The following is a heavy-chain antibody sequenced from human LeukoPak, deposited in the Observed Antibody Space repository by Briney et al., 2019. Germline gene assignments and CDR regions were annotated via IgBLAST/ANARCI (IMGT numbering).Heavy chain of an antibody. CDR2: INHSGST. D-gene: IGHD2-2*01. CDR3: ARATNDCSSTSCSLYYFDY. J-gene: IGHJ4*02. V-gene: IGHV4-34*01. CDR1: GRSFSGYY. Sequence: SETLSLTCAVYGRSFSGYYWSWIRQPPGKGQEWIGEINHSGSTNYNPSLKSRVTISVDTSKNQFSLKLSSVTAADTAVYYCARATNDCSSTSCSLYYFDYWGQGTLVTVSS.